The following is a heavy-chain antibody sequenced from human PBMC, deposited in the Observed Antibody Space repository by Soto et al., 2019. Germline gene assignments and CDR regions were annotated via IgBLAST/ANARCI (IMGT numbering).Heavy chain of an antibody. Sequence: QVHLVESGGGLVKSGGSLRLSCAASGFTFSDYYMGWVRQAPGKGLEWISYISSSGSAIYYTDSVKGRFTISRDNANNSLYLQMNSLRAEDTAVYYCARDPLGYCYGGGCYSVDSWGQGTLVTVSS. CDR1: GFTFSDYY. CDR3: ARDPLGYCYGGGCYSVDS. J-gene: IGHJ4*02. V-gene: IGHV3-11*01. D-gene: IGHD2-15*01. CDR2: ISSSGSAI.